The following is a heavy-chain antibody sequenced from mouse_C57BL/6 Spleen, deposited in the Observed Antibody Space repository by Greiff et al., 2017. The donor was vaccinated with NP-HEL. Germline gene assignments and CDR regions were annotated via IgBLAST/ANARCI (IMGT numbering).Heavy chain of an antibody. CDR3: ARPLYYGSSSDY. J-gene: IGHJ2*01. CDR2: IDPSDSYT. CDR1: GYTFTSYW. Sequence: QVQLQQPGAELVKPGASVKLSCKASGYTFTSYWMQWVKQRPGQGLEWIGEIDPSDSYTNYNQKFKGKATLTVDTSSSTAYMQLSSLTSEDSAVYYCARPLYYGSSSDYWGQGTTLTVSS. D-gene: IGHD1-1*01. V-gene: IGHV1-50*01.